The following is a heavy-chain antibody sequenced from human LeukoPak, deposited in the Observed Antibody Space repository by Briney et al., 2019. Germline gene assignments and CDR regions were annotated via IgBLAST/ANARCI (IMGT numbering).Heavy chain of an antibody. J-gene: IGHJ1*01. Sequence: GGSLRLSCAASGFIFSGDDMNWVRQAPGTGLDWVSVITGGGDNTFYADSVKGRFTISRDNSKNTLYLQMNSLRAEDTAIYYCAIVSWSGYQCWGQGILVTVSS. D-gene: IGHD3-3*01. CDR2: ITGGGDNT. CDR1: GFIFSGDD. V-gene: IGHV3-23*01. CDR3: AIVSWSGYQC.